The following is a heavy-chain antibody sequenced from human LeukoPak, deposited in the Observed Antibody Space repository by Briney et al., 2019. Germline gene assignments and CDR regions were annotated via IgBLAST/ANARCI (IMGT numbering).Heavy chain of an antibody. CDR2: INAGNGNT. D-gene: IGHD3-16*01. CDR3: ARDGGNGMEYYYYGMDV. J-gene: IGHJ6*02. V-gene: IGHV1-3*01. Sequence: ASVKVSYKASGYTFTSYAMHWVRQAPGQRLEWMGWINAGNGNTKYSQKFQGRVTITRDTSASTAYMELSSLRSEDTAVYYCARDGGNGMEYYYYGMDVWGQGTTVTVSS. CDR1: GYTFTSYA.